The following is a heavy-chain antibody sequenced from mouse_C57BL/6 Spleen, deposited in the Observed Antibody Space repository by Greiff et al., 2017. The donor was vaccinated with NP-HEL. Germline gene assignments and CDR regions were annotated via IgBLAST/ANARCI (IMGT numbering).Heavy chain of an antibody. CDR1: GYTFTSYW. J-gene: IGHJ4*01. V-gene: IGHV1-72*01. CDR3: ARSPTTVANYYAMDY. D-gene: IGHD1-1*01. CDR2: IDPNSGGT. Sequence: VQLQQSGAELVKPGASVKLSCKASGYTFTSYWMHWVKQRPGRGLEWIGRIDPNSGGTKYNEKFKSKATLTVDKPASTAYMQLSSLTSEDSAVYYCARSPTTVANYYAMDYWGQGTSVTVSS.